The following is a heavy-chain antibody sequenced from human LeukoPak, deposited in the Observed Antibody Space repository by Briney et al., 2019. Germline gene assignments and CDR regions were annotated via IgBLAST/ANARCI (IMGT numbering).Heavy chain of an antibody. CDR3: ARDKRGANWFDP. CDR2: ISGSSTYI. J-gene: IGHJ5*02. V-gene: IGHV3-21*01. CDR1: GFTFSTYT. Sequence: SGGSLRLSCSASGFTFSTYTMNWVRQAPGKGLEWVSSISGSSTYIYYADSVKGRCTISRDNAKNSLYLQMNSLRAKDTAVYYCARDKRGANWFDPWGQGTLVTVSS. D-gene: IGHD1-26*01.